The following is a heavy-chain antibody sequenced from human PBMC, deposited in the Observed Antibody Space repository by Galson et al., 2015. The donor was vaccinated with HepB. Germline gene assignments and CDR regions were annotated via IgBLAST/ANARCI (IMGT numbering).Heavy chain of an antibody. CDR1: GFIFSHHA. CDR3: VKEGSWFGEDGFDP. CDR2: INGRGSTR. V-gene: IGHV3-23*01. J-gene: IGHJ5*02. Sequence: SLRLSCAGSGFIFSHHAMAWIRQAPGKGLEWVSGINGRGSTRSYSDAVKGRFSISRDNSKDTVFLQMDNLRAEDTAVYYCVKEGSWFGEDGFDPWGQGALVTVS. D-gene: IGHD2-21*01.